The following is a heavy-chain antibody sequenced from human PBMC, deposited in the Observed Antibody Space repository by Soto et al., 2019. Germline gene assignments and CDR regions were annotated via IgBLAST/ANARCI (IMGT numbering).Heavy chain of an antibody. V-gene: IGHV3-23*01. CDR1: GFTFSSYV. D-gene: IGHD6-13*01. Sequence: EVQLLESGGGLVQPGGSLRLSCAASGFTFSSYVMSWVRQAPGKGLEWVSTISGSGSSTYYADSVKGRFTISRDNPKNTLDLQMNGLSGEDTAVYYCAKGSSWPNWFDPWGQGTLVTVSS. J-gene: IGHJ5*02. CDR2: ISGSGSST. CDR3: AKGSSWPNWFDP.